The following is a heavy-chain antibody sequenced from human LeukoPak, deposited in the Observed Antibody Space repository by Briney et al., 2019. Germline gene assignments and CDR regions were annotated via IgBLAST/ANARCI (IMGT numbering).Heavy chain of an antibody. Sequence: PSETLSLTCTVSGGSVRSYYWTWLRQSAGKGLEWIGRIYHDGKSDSSLSLKSRVIMSIDTSKNHFSLKLNSVTAADTAVYYCARHRAGYHLDWWGQGTLVTVSS. CDR1: GGSVRSYY. CDR2: IYHDGKS. V-gene: IGHV4-4*07. J-gene: IGHJ4*02. D-gene: IGHD3-9*01. CDR3: ARHRAGYHLDW.